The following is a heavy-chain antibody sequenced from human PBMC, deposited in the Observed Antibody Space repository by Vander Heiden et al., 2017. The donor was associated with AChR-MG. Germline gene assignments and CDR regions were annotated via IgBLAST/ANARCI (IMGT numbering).Heavy chain of an antibody. CDR3: ASSGPEYEDGFDI. V-gene: IGHV4-30-2*01. D-gene: IGHD3-3*01. J-gene: IGHJ3*02. CDR1: GGSIRAGGHS. CDR2: VYYGGNT. Sequence: QLPLQESGSGLVKASQPLSLTCIVSGGSIRAGGHSWKWIRQPPGKGLEWIGYVYYGGNTYCTPSRQSRATISVDRSKNQFSLNLSSVTAADTAVYYCASSGPEYEDGFDIWGQGTVVTVSS.